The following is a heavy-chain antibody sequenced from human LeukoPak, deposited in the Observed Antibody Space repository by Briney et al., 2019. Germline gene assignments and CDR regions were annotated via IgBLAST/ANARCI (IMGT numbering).Heavy chain of an antibody. Sequence: ASETLSLTCAVYGGSFSGYNWTWIRQPPGKGLEWIGKISDSGSTSYNPSLKSRVSISVDTSKNQFSLKLTSVTAADTAVYYCARGSLRGDFDLWGRGTLVTVSS. D-gene: IGHD3-10*01. CDR2: ISDSGST. CDR3: ARGSLRGDFDL. V-gene: IGHV4-34*01. J-gene: IGHJ2*01. CDR1: GGSFSGYN.